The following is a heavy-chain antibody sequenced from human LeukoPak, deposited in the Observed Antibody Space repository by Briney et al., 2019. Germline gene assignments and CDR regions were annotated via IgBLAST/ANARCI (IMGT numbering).Heavy chain of an antibody. CDR3: ARAGGGYRYGYYYHFYMDV. CDR1: GFNVSSNY. V-gene: IGHV3-53*01. D-gene: IGHD5-18*01. J-gene: IGHJ6*03. Sequence: GGSLRLSCAASGFNVSSNYMSWVRQAPGKGLEWVSLLYSGGSAFHADSLKGRFTISRDNSKNTLYLQLNSLRAEDTAVYYCARAGGGYRYGYYYHFYMDVWGKGTTVTVSS. CDR2: LYSGGSA.